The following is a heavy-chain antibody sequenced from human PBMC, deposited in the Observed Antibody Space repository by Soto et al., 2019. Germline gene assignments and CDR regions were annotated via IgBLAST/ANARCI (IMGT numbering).Heavy chain of an antibody. V-gene: IGHV3-33*01. CDR3: ARAGPRTYYYYYMDV. CDR1: GFTFSSYG. Sequence: VQLVESGGGVVQPGRSLRLSCAASGFTFSSYGMHWVRQAPGKGLEWVAVIWYDGSNKYFADSVKGRFTISRDNSKNTLYLQMNSLRAEDTAVYYCARAGPRTYYYYYMDVWGKGTTVTVSS. CDR2: IWYDGSNK. J-gene: IGHJ6*03. D-gene: IGHD3-10*01.